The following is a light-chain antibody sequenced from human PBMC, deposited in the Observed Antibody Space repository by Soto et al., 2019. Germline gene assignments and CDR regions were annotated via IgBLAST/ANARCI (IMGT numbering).Light chain of an antibody. V-gene: IGLV2-8*01. CDR1: SNDVGVYNY. CDR2: EVN. Sequence: QSALTQPPSASGSPGQSVTISCTGTSNDVGVYNYVSWYQQYPGKAPKLMIYEVNTRPSGVPDRFSGSKSGNTASLTVSGLQAEDEADYYCISYAGSNNLVVFGGGTKLTVL. CDR3: ISYAGSNNLVV. J-gene: IGLJ2*01.